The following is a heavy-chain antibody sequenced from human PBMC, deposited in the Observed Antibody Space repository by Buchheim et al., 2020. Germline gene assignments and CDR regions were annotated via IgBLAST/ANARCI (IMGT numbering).Heavy chain of an antibody. CDR3: ARGLGYLVDY. CDR2: INSDGSST. J-gene: IGHJ4*02. CDR1: GFTFSTYW. V-gene: IGHV3-74*01. D-gene: IGHD2-15*01. Sequence: EVQLVESGGDLVQPGGSLRLSCAASGFTFSTYWMQWVRQAPGKGLLWVSRINSDGSSTTYADSVKGRFTISRDNAENTLYLQMNSLRAEDTAVYYRARGLGYLVDYWSQGTL.